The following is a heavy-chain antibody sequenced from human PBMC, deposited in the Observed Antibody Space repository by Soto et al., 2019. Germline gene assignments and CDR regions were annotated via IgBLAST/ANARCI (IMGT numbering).Heavy chain of an antibody. Sequence: QLQLQESGPGLVKPSETLSLTCTVSGGSISSCSYYWGWIRQPPGKGLEWIGSIYCSGSTYYNPSRKSRVTIAVDTSKNQFSLKLLSVIVADTAVYYCARHPFYVSGISNWFDPWGQGTLVTVSS. CDR1: GGSISSCSYY. CDR3: ARHPFYVSGISNWFDP. V-gene: IGHV4-39*01. J-gene: IGHJ5*02. D-gene: IGHD3-10*01. CDR2: IYCSGST.